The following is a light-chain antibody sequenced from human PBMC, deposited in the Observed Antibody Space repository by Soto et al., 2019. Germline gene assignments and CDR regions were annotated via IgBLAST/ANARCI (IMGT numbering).Light chain of an antibody. CDR1: QSVRSSY. J-gene: IGKJ2*01. V-gene: IGKV3-20*01. Sequence: EIVLTQSPGTLSLSPGERATLSCRASQSVRSSYLAWYQQKPGQAPRLLIYGASSRATGIPDRFSGSGSGTDFTLTISGLEPEDFAVYYCQQYGSSAYSFGGGTKLEIK. CDR3: QQYGSSAYS. CDR2: GAS.